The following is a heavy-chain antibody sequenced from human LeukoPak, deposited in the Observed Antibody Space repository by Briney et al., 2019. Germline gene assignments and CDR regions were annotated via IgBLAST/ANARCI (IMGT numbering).Heavy chain of an antibody. Sequence: GGSLRLSCAASGFTFSSYWMSWVRQAPGKGLEWVANIIQDGSEKYFVDSVRGRFTISRDNAKNLVYLQMSSLRGEDTAVYYCARQPFDYWGQGTLVTVSS. J-gene: IGHJ4*02. CDR1: GFTFSSYW. V-gene: IGHV3-7*03. CDR3: ARQPFDY. CDR2: IIQDGSEK.